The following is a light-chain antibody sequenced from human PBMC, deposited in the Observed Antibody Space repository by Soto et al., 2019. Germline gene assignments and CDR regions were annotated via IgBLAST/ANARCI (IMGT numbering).Light chain of an antibody. Sequence: VMTQSPATLSVSPGERATLSCRASETVGSSLAWYQQKPGQAPRLLIYGASTRASGIPARFSGSGSGTAFTLTISSLQSDDFACYYCQQYDDWPPDTFGQGTRLEIK. J-gene: IGKJ5*01. CDR2: GAS. CDR3: QQYDDWPPDT. V-gene: IGKV3-15*01. CDR1: ETVGSS.